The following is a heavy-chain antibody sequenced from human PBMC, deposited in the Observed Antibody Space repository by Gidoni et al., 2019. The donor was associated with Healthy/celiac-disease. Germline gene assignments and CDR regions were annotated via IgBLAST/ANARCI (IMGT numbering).Heavy chain of an antibody. Sequence: EVQLVESGGGLVKPGGSLRLSCAASGFTFSSYSMHCVRQAPGKGLEWFSSISSSSSYIYYADSVKGRFTISRDNAKNSLYLQMNSLRAEDTAVYYCARDWDGIAAAGTEHYYYGMDVWGQGTTVTVSS. CDR3: ARDWDGIAAAGTEHYYYGMDV. J-gene: IGHJ6*02. D-gene: IGHD6-13*01. V-gene: IGHV3-21*01. CDR1: GFTFSSYS. CDR2: ISSSSSYI.